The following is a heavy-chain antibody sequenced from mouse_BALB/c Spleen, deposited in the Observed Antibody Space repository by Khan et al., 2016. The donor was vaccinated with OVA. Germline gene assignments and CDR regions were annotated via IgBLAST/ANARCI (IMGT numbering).Heavy chain of an antibody. D-gene: IGHD1-1*01. J-gene: IGHJ1*01. CDR1: GFTFSGYA. Sequence: EVELVESGGDLVKPGGSLELSCAASGFTFSGYALSWVRQTPEKRLEWVATISSGDSYTYYPDSVKGRFTISRDNVKNTLYLQMSSLRSEDTAMYYCARPPITTIVATSYWFFDVWGAETTVTVSS. CDR2: ISSGDSYT. V-gene: IGHV5-9-3*01. CDR3: ARPPITTIVATSYWFFDV.